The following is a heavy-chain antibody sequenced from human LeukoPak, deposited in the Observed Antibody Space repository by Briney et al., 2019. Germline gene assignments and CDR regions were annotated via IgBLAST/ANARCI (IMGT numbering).Heavy chain of an antibody. J-gene: IGHJ4*02. D-gene: IGHD5-18*01. CDR1: GFSFSSYG. CDR2: ISSGTAI. Sequence: PGGSLSLSCAASGFSFSSYGMNWVRQAPGKGLEWVSYISSGTAIHYADSVKGRFTIPRDNAETSLYLQMNSLTAEDTAVYYCARETSTAEHYFDYWGPGTLVTVSS. CDR3: ARETSTAEHYFDY. V-gene: IGHV3-48*01.